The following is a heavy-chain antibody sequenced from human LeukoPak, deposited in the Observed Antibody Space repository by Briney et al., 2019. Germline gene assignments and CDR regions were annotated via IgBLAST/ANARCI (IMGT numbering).Heavy chain of an antibody. D-gene: IGHD1-26*01. Sequence: GRSLRLSCAASGFTFSDHFLDWVRQAPGKGLEWVGRTRNKANSYITEYAASVKGRFTISRDDSKNSLYLQMSSLKTDDTAMYYCASIRGSIGYWGQGTLVTVSS. CDR3: ASIRGSIGY. CDR2: TRNKANSYIT. CDR1: GFTFSDHF. J-gene: IGHJ4*02. V-gene: IGHV3-72*01.